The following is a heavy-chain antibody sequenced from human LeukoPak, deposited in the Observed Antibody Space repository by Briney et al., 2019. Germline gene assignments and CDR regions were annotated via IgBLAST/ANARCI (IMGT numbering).Heavy chain of an antibody. CDR2: IWYDASNK. CDR3: VRGVGVSRFNYFDP. D-gene: IGHD1-26*01. V-gene: IGHV3-33*01. CDR1: GFTFSNFG. J-gene: IGHJ5*02. Sequence: GGSLRLSCAASGFTFSNFGMHWVRQAPGKGLEWVAVIWYDASNKYYADSVKGRFTISRDNSKSTLYLQMNSLRDDDTAVYYCVRGVGVSRFNYFDPWGQGTLVTVSS.